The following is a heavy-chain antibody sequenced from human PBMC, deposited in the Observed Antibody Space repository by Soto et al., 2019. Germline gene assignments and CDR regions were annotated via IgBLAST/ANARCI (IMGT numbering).Heavy chain of an antibody. V-gene: IGHV3-33*01. J-gene: IGHJ5*02. CDR2: IWYDGSNK. Sequence: QVQLVESGGGVVQPGRSLRLSCAASGFTFSSYGMHWVRQAPGKGLEWVAVIWYDGSNKHYADSVKGRFTISRDNSKNTLYPQMNSLRADDTAVYYCARKTGLNWVAPWGEGIVVTAS. CDR1: GFTFSSYG. CDR3: ARKTGLNWVAP.